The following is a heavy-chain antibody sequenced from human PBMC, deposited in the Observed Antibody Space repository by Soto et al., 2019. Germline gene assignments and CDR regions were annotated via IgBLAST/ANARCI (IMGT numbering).Heavy chain of an antibody. CDR2: FYPGDSTS. CDR3: ARIIGYCRNNDCSWTFDI. V-gene: IGHV5-51*01. Sequence: GESLKISCKTSGYSFISHWVAWVRQKPGKGLEWMGTFYPGDSTSTYSPSFQGQVTISVDKSISTAYLHLSSLKASDTAMYYCARIIGYCRNNDCSWTFDIWGQGTTVTVSS. CDR1: GYSFISHW. D-gene: IGHD2-2*03. J-gene: IGHJ3*02.